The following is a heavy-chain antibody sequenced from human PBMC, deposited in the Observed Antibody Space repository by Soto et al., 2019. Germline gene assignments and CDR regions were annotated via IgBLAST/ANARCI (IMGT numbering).Heavy chain of an antibody. CDR3: ATASRLGGYDSSGYYYRWWYFDL. D-gene: IGHD3-22*01. CDR2: FDPEAGET. J-gene: IGHJ2*01. V-gene: IGHV1-24*01. CDR1: GYTLTELS. Sequence: QVQLVQSGAEVKKPGASVKVSCKVSGYTLTELSMHWVRQAPGKGLEWMGGFDPEAGETIYAQKFQGRVTMTEDTSTDKAYMELSSLRSEDTAVYYCATASRLGGYDSSGYYYRWWYFDLWGRGTLVTVSS.